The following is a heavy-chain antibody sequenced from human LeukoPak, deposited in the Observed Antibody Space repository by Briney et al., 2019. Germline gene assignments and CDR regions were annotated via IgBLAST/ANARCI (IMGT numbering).Heavy chain of an antibody. Sequence: ASVKVSCEASGYTFTAHAVHWVRQAPGQRLEWMGWINVANGDTGYSQKFQDRVTITRDTSASTGYMEMSSLISEDTAVYYCASKPRGESRLFDYWGQGTLVTVSS. V-gene: IGHV1-3*01. CDR2: INVANGDT. CDR3: ASKPRGESRLFDY. CDR1: GYTFTAHA. J-gene: IGHJ4*02. D-gene: IGHD3-16*01.